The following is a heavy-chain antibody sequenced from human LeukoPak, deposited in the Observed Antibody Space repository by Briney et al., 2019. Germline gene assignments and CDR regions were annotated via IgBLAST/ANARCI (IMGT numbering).Heavy chain of an antibody. J-gene: IGHJ4*02. CDR2: IYYSGST. D-gene: IGHD4-17*01. CDR3: WRHDYGASRLDY. V-gene: IGHV4-59*08. CDR1: GGSISSYY. Sequence: PSETLSLTCTVSGGSISSYYWSWIRQPPGKGLEWVGYIYYSGSTNYNPSLQRRVTISVDTSTNQFSLKLSSVTAADTAVYYCWRHDYGASRLDYWGQGSLVSASS.